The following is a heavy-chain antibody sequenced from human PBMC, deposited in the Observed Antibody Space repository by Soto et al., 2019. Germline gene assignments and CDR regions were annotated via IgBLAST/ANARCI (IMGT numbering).Heavy chain of an antibody. V-gene: IGHV3-11*01. CDR1: GFTFSDYA. Sequence: MQLLESGGGLVQPGGSLRLSCAASGFTFSDYAMSWVRQAPGKGLEWVSYISSSGTGIYYADSVKGRFTISRDNAKNSLYLQMRSLRAEDTAVYYCARAYSDAFDIWGQGTMVTVSS. CDR3: ARAYSDAFDI. D-gene: IGHD2-15*01. J-gene: IGHJ3*02. CDR2: ISSSGTGI.